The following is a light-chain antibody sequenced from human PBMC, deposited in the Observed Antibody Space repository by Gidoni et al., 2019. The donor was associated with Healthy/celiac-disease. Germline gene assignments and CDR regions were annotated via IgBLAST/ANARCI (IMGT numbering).Light chain of an antibody. J-gene: IGKJ4*01. CDR1: QSVSSY. CDR2: DAS. Sequence: DIVLTQSPATLSLSPGERATLSCRASQSVSSYLAWYQQKPGQAPRLLIYDASNRATGIPARFSGSGSGTDFTLTISSLEPEDFAVYYCQQRSNWPPLLTCXGXTKVEIK. CDR3: QQRSNWPPLLT. V-gene: IGKV3-11*01.